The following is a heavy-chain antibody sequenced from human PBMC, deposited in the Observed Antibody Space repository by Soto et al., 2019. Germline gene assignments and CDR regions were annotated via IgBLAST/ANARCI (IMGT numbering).Heavy chain of an antibody. CDR1: GFTVSSNY. D-gene: IGHD1-1*01. CDR3: ARESPPGTGTTGRYNWFDP. V-gene: IGHV3-53*01. J-gene: IGHJ5*02. CDR2: IYSGGST. Sequence: VQLVESGGGLIQPGGSLRLSCAASGFTVSSNYMSWVRQAPGKGLEWVSVIYSGGSTYYADSVKGRFTISRDNSKNTLYLQMNSLRAEDTAVYYCARESPPGTGTTGRYNWFDPWGQGTLVTVSS.